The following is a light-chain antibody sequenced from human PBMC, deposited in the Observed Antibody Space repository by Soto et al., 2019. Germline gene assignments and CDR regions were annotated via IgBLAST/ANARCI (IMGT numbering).Light chain of an antibody. CDR3: QSYASSLSGVI. CDR2: GDS. V-gene: IGLV1-40*01. J-gene: IGLJ2*01. CDR1: SSNIGAGYG. Sequence: QSVLTQPPSVSGAPGQRVTISCTGSSSNIGAGYGVHWYIQLPGTAPKLLVYGDSNRPSGVPDRFSGSKSDTSASLAITGRQADDEADYYCQSYASSLSGVIFGGWTKLTVL.